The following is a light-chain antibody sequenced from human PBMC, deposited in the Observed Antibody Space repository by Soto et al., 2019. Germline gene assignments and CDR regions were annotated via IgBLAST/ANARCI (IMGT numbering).Light chain of an antibody. CDR3: QQYGSSPRT. J-gene: IGKJ1*01. V-gene: IGKV3-20*01. CDR2: GAS. CDR1: QSVSSSY. Sequence: EIVLTQSPGTLSLSPGERATLSCRASQSVSSSYLVWYQQKPGQAPRLLIYGASSRATVIPDRFSGSGSGTDFTLTISRLEPEDFAVYYCQQYGSSPRTFGQGTKVEIK.